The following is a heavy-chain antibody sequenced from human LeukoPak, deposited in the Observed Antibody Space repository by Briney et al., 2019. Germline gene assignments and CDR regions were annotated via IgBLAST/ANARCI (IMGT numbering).Heavy chain of an antibody. V-gene: IGHV1-3*01. CDR1: GYTFTNYA. CDR2: INAGNGDT. J-gene: IGHJ4*02. CDR3: ARGLWSAHRREYYFDS. D-gene: IGHD3-3*01. Sequence: ASVKVSCKASGYTFTNYAVNWLRQAPGQRLEWMGWINAGNGDTKFSQNYQARVTITRDASASTAYMELSSLTSEDTAVYFCARGLWSAHRREYYFDSWGQGTLVTVSS.